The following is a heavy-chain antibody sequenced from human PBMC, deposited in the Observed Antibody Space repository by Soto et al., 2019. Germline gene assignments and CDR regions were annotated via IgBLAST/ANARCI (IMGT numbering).Heavy chain of an antibody. Sequence: QVQLVQSGAEVRKPGSSVKVSCKASGGTFSNFGITWVRQAPGQGLEWMGGIIPIFGIINYAQKFEGRVTIMADESTRTVYMEVSSLSSEDTAVYYCARGGDGRPVDIWGQGTLVNVSS. D-gene: IGHD3-10*01. J-gene: IGHJ5*02. V-gene: IGHV1-69*01. CDR3: ARGGDGRPVDI. CDR2: IIPIFGII. CDR1: GGTFSNFG.